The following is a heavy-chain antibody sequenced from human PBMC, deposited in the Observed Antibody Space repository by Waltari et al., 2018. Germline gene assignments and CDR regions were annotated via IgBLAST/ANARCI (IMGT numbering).Heavy chain of an antibody. Sequence: QVQLVQSGAEVKKPGSSVKVSCKASGGTFSSYAISWVRQAPGQGLEWTGGIIPIFGTANYAQKFQGRVTITADESTSTAYMELSSLRSEDMAVYYCASFRRAARPEAFDIWGQGTMVTVSS. V-gene: IGHV1-69*01. CDR2: IIPIFGTA. D-gene: IGHD6-6*01. CDR1: GGTFSSYA. CDR3: ASFRRAARPEAFDI. J-gene: IGHJ3*02.